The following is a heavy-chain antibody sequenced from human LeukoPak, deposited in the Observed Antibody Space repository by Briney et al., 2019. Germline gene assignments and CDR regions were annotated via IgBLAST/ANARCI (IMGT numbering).Heavy chain of an antibody. D-gene: IGHD5-24*01. CDR2: IYHSGST. CDR1: GGSISSGGYS. V-gene: IGHV4-30-2*01. CDR3: ARVSRRDGYEEGFLDYFDY. Sequence: SQTLSLTCAVSGGSISSGGYSWSWIRQPPGKGLEWIGYIYHSGSTYYNPSLKSRVTISVDRSKNQFSLKLSSVTAADTAVYYCARVSRRDGYEEGFLDYFDYWGQGTLVTVSS. J-gene: IGHJ4*02.